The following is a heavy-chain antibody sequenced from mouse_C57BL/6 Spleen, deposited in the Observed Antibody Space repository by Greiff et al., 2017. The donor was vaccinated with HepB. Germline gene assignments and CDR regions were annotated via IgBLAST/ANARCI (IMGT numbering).Heavy chain of an antibody. Sequence: QVQLQQSGPELVKPGASVKISCKPSGYAFSSSWMNWVKQRPGKGLEWIGRIYPGDGDTNYNGKFKGKATLTADKSSSTAYMQLSSLTSEDSAVYFCARTTTVVPFDYWGQGTTLTVSS. V-gene: IGHV1-82*01. D-gene: IGHD1-1*01. CDR3: ARTTTVVPFDY. CDR1: GYAFSSSW. J-gene: IGHJ2*01. CDR2: IYPGDGDT.